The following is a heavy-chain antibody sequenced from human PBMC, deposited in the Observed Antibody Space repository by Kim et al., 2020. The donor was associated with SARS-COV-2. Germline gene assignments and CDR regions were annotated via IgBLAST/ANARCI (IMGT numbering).Heavy chain of an antibody. J-gene: IGHJ4*02. V-gene: IGHV7-4-1*02. Sequence: ASVKVSCKASGYTFTSYAMNWVRHAPGQGLEWMGWINTNTGNPTYAQGFTGRFVFSLDTSVSTAYLQISSLKAEDTAVYYCASSGVVAAAGTVRLGWGQGTLVTVSS. CDR3: ASSGVVAAAGTVRLG. CDR1: GYTFTSYA. D-gene: IGHD6-13*01. CDR2: INTNTGNP.